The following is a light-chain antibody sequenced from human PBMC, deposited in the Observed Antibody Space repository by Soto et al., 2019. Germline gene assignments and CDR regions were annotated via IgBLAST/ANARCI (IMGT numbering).Light chain of an antibody. CDR1: TGAVTSYHY. Sequence: QAFVTQEPSLTVSPVGTVTLTCGSSTGAVTSYHYPHWFQQRPGQAPRTLIYDATDKPSWTPVRFSGSLLVDKAALTLSGAQPEAEAEYYRLFFLSXAPVLGPGTKVXV. CDR2: DAT. J-gene: IGLJ1*01. V-gene: IGLV7-46*01. CDR3: LFFLSXAPV.